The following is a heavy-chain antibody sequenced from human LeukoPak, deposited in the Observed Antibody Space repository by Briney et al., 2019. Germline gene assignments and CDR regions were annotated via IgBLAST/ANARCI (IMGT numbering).Heavy chain of an antibody. V-gene: IGHV1-2*02. J-gene: IGHJ6*03. CDR2: LNPQTGDT. D-gene: IGHD3-10*01. CDR3: ARGAYGSGSYYNFFMANYYYYYMDV. CDR1: GYAFSAYY. Sequence: GASVKVSCKASGYAFSAYYMHWVRQAPGQGLEWMGWLNPQTGDTHFAQKFQGRVTFTRDTSISTAYMAMSRLRSDDTAVYYCARGAYGSGSYYNFFMANYYYYYMDVWGKGTTVTVSS.